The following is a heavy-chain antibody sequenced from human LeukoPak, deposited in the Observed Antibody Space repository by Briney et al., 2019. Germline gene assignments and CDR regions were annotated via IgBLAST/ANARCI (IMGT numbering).Heavy chain of an antibody. CDR2: IDYSGST. J-gene: IGHJ4*02. D-gene: IGHD2-8*02. V-gene: IGHV4-59*08. Sequence: SETLSLTCTVSGGSISTYYWSWIRQPPGKGLEWIGYIDYSGSTYYNPSLKSRVTISVDTSKNQFSLKLNSVTAADTAVYYCARTGGTIDYWGQGTLVTVSS. CDR1: GGSISTYY. CDR3: ARTGGTIDY.